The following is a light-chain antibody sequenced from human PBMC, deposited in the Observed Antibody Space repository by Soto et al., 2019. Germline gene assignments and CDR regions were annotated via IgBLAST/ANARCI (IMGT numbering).Light chain of an antibody. Sequence: QSVLTQAPSASGTPGQRVTISCSGSNSNIGRRDVYWFQHLLGAAPKPLYGNNQRPSGVPDRFSVSNSGTSASLAISGLRSEDEADYYCASWDDSLGGFWVFGGGTKLTVL. CDR3: ASWDDSLGGFWV. V-gene: IGLV1-47*01. CDR1: NSNIGRRD. J-gene: IGLJ3*02. CDR2: GNN.